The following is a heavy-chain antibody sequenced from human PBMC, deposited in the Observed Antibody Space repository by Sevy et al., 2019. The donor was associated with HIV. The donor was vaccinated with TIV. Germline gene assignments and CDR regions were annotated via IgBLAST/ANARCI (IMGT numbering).Heavy chain of an antibody. Sequence: GGSLRLSCAASGFTFSSYSMNWVRQAPGKGLEWVSYISSSSSTIYYADSVKGRFTISRDNAKNSLYLQMNSLRDEDTTVYYCAGDFQWLAYFDYWGQGTLVTVSS. V-gene: IGHV3-48*02. D-gene: IGHD6-19*01. J-gene: IGHJ4*02. CDR3: AGDFQWLAYFDY. CDR2: ISSSSSTI. CDR1: GFTFSSYS.